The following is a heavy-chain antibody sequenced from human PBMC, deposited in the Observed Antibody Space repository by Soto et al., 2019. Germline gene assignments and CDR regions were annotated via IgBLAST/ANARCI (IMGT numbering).Heavy chain of an antibody. CDR3: ATDLWAAAGTGFDY. CDR2: FDPEDGET. Sequence: ASVKVSCKVSGYTLTELSMLWVRQAPGKGLEWMGGFDPEDGETIYAQKFQGRVTMTEDTSTDTAYMELSSLRSEDTAVYYCATDLWAAAGTGFDYWGQGTLVTVSS. J-gene: IGHJ4*02. D-gene: IGHD6-13*01. CDR1: GYTLTELS. V-gene: IGHV1-24*01.